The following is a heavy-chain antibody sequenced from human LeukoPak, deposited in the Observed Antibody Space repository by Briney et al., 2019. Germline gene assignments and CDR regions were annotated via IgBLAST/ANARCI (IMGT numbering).Heavy chain of an antibody. D-gene: IGHD2-8*02. Sequence: GGSLRLSCTASGFPFQSYWMNWVRRAPGKGLELVANINADGSDKYFMDSVKGRFSISRDNANNRLYLQMTSLRAEDTAVYYCMPGRGYWGQGTLVAVSS. V-gene: IGHV3-7*01. J-gene: IGHJ4*02. CDR2: INADGSDK. CDR3: MPGRGY. CDR1: GFPFQSYW.